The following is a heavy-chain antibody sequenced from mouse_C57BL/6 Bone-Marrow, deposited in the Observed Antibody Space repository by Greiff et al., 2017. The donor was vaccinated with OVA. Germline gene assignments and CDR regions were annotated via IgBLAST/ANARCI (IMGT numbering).Heavy chain of an antibody. D-gene: IGHD2-1*01. J-gene: IGHJ1*03. Sequence: VQLQQPGAELVRPGSSVKLSCKASGYTFTSYWMHWVKQRPIQGLDWIGNIDPSDSEPHYNQQFKDKATLTVDKSSSTAYMQLISLTSEDSAVYYCARSIYHWYFDVWGTGTTVTVSS. CDR3: ARSIYHWYFDV. CDR1: GYTFTSYW. V-gene: IGHV1-52*01. CDR2: IDPSDSEP.